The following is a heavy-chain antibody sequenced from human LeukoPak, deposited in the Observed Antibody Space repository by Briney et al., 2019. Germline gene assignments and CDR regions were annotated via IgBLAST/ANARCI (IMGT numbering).Heavy chain of an antibody. CDR1: GFTFSSYA. V-gene: IGHV3-30*04. CDR3: AKVPTSRDYGDPYYYYGMDV. Sequence: GGSLRLSCAASGFTFSSYAMHWVRQAPGKGLEWVAVISYDGSNKYYADSVKGRFTISRDNSKNTLYLQMNSLRAEDTAVYYCAKVPTSRDYGDPYYYYGMDVWGQGTTVTVSS. J-gene: IGHJ6*02. CDR2: ISYDGSNK. D-gene: IGHD4-17*01.